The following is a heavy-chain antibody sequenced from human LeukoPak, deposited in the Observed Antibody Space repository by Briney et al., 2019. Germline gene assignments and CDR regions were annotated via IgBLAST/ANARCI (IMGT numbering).Heavy chain of an antibody. CDR3: ARGSIAARPDY. CDR2: INHSGST. CDR1: RGSFSGYY. V-gene: IGHV4-34*01. J-gene: IGHJ4*02. D-gene: IGHD6-6*01. Sequence: SETLSLTCAVYRGSFSGYYWSWIRQPPGKGLEWIGEINHSGSTNYNPSLKSRGTISVDTSKNQFSLKLSSVTAEDTAVYYCARGSIAARPDYWGQGTMVTVSS.